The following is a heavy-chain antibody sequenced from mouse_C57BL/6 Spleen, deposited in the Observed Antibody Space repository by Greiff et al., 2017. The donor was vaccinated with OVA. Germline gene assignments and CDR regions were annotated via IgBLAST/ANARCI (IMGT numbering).Heavy chain of an antibody. CDR1: GFTFSDYG. CDR3: ARPELGPWYFDV. J-gene: IGHJ1*03. CDR2: ISSGSCTI. D-gene: IGHD4-1*01. V-gene: IGHV5-17*01. Sequence: EVKVVESGGGLVKPGGSLKLSCAASGFTFSDYGMHWVRQAPEKGLEWVAYISSGSCTIYYADTVKGRFTISRDNAKNTLFLQMTSLRSEDTAMYYCARPELGPWYFDVWGTGTTVTVSS.